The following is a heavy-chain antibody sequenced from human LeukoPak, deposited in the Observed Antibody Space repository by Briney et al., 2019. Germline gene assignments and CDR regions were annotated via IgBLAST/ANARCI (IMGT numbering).Heavy chain of an antibody. J-gene: IGHJ4*02. CDR2: IKQDGSDK. CDR3: TRDSWVVATQNNSSSWVGKIDY. CDR1: GFTFSNYW. V-gene: IGHV3-7*05. Sequence: GGSLRLSCAASGFTFSNYWMSWVRQAPGKGLEWVASIKQDGSDKYYVDSVKGRFTFSRDNAKNSLYLQMNSLKTEDTAVYYCTRDSWVVATQNNSSSWVGKIDYWGQGTLVTVSS. D-gene: IGHD6-13*01.